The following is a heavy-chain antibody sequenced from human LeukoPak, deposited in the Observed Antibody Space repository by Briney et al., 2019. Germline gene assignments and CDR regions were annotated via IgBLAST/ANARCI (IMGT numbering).Heavy chain of an antibody. D-gene: IGHD4-17*01. CDR1: GFTFSNYR. V-gene: IGHV3-7*01. Sequence: GGSLRLSCAGSGFTFSNYRMNWVRQAPGRGLEWVAKIEQDGSESYYVDSVKGRFTISRDNAKNTLYLQMNSLRAEDTAVYYCARDIDYGDYTPLDPWGQGTLVTVSS. CDR3: ARDIDYGDYTPLDP. CDR2: IEQDGSES. J-gene: IGHJ5*02.